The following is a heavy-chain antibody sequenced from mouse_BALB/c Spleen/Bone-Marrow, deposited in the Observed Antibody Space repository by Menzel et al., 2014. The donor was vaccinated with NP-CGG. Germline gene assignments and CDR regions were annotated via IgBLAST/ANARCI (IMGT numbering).Heavy chain of an antibody. V-gene: IGHV5-12-1*01. CDR1: GFAFSRYD. CDR3: VRHKNYYAMDY. CDR2: ITNGGDNT. J-gene: IGHJ4*01. Sequence: EVQLVESGGGLVKPGGSLKLSCAASGFAFSRYDMSWVRQTPEKRLEWVAYITNGGDNTYYPDTVKGRFTISRDNAKNTLYQQMSSLKSEDTAMYYCVRHKNYYAMDYWGQGTSVTVSS.